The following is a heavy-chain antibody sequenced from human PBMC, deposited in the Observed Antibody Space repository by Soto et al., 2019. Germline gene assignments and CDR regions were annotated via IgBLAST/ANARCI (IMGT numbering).Heavy chain of an antibody. CDR1: GFTFDDYA. CDR2: ISWNGGSI. J-gene: IGHJ3*02. CDR3: QKPLYSRMFFDI. D-gene: IGHD6-13*01. V-gene: IGHV3-9*01. Sequence: GGSLRLSCAASGFTFDDYAMHWVRQAPGKGLEWVSGISWNGGSIGYADSVKGRFTISRDNAKNSLYLQMNSLRAEDTALYYRQKPLYSRMFFDIGAKGKVVPV.